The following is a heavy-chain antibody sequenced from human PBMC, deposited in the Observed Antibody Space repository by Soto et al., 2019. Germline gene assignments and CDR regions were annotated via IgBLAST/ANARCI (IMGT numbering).Heavy chain of an antibody. Sequence: GGSLRLSCAASGFTFSSYSMNWVRQAPGKGLEWVANIKQDGDEKYYVDSVKGRFTISRDNAKNSLYLQMNSLRAEDTAVYYCARDPDTYCSSTNCHARYYYYMDVWGKGTTVTVSS. CDR2: IKQDGDEK. CDR1: GFTFSSYS. CDR3: ARDPDTYCSSTNCHARYYYYMDV. V-gene: IGHV3-7*01. J-gene: IGHJ6*03. D-gene: IGHD2-2*01.